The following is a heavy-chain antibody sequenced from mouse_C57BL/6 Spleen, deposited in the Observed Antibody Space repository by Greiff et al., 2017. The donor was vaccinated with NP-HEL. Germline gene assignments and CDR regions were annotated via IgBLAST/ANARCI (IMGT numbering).Heavy chain of an antibody. Sequence: EVKLVESGGGLVKPGGSLKLSCAASGFTFSDYGMHWVRQAPEKGLEWVAYISSGSSTIYYADTVKGRFTISRDNAKNTLFLQMTSLRSEDTAMYYCARLYYDYDVGFFDYWGQGTTLTVSS. CDR2: ISSGSSTI. CDR3: ARLYYDYDVGFFDY. CDR1: GFTFSDYG. J-gene: IGHJ2*01. D-gene: IGHD2-4*01. V-gene: IGHV5-17*01.